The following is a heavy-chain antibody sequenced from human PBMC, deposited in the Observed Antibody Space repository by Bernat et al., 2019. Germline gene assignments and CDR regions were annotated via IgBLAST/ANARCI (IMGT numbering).Heavy chain of an antibody. Sequence: QVQLQQWGAGLLKPSETLSLTCAVYGGSFSGYYWSWIRQPPGKGLEWIGEINHSGSTNYNPSLKSRVTISADPSKIQCSLRLSSVTAADTAVYYCARGHYSTSGSYTVSFYFYGMDVWGQGTTVTVSS. CDR1: GGSFSGYY. D-gene: IGHD3-10*01. CDR3: ARGHYSTSGSYTVSFYFYGMDV. V-gene: IGHV4-34*01. J-gene: IGHJ6*02. CDR2: INHSGST.